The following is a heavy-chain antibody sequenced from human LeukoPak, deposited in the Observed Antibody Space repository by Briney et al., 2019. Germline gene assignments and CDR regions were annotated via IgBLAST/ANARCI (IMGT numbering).Heavy chain of an antibody. CDR3: ARDLTGNVFDY. Sequence: GGSLRLSCAASGFTFSSYGMHWVRQAPGKGLEWVAVIWYDGSNKYYADSVKGRFTISRDNAKNTLNLQMNNLRAEDTAVYYCARDLTGNVFDYWGQGTLVTVSS. CDR1: GFTFSSYG. V-gene: IGHV3-33*01. J-gene: IGHJ4*02. D-gene: IGHD7-27*01. CDR2: IWYDGSNK.